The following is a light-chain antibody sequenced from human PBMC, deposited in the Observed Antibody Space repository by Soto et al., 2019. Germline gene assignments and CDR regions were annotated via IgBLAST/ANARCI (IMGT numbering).Light chain of an antibody. J-gene: IGKJ1*01. CDR3: QQYGSSPGT. V-gene: IGKV3-20*01. Sequence: EIVLTQSPGTLSLSPGERATLSCRASQSVSSSYLAWYLQKPGQAPILLIYGASTRATGMPGRFSGSGSGTDFTLTISRLEPEDFAVYYCQQYGSSPGTFGQGTKVEIK. CDR2: GAS. CDR1: QSVSSSY.